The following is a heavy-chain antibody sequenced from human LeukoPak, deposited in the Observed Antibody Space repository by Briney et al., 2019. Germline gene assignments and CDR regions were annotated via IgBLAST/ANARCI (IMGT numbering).Heavy chain of an antibody. CDR3: ASGESDCSSTSCYGGGDYYYYGMDV. CDR2: IYHSGST. CDR1: GGSISSSNW. D-gene: IGHD2-2*01. V-gene: IGHV4-4*02. J-gene: IGHJ6*04. Sequence: PSGTLSLTCAVSGGSISSSNWWSWVRQPPGKGLEWIGEIYHSGSTNYNPSLKSRATISVDKSKNQFSLKLSSVTAADTAVYYCASGESDCSSTSCYGGGDYYYYGMDVWGKGTTVTVSS.